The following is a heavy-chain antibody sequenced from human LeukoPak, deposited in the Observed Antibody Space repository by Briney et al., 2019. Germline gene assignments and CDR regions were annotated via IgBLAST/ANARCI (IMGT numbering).Heavy chain of an antibody. CDR1: GFTFSSYA. CDR2: ISYDGSNK. CDR3: ARDEAVEMATISYYFDY. J-gene: IGHJ4*02. Sequence: GGSLRLSCAASGFTFSSYAMHWVHQAPGKGLEWVAVISYDGSNKYYADSVKGRFTISRDNSKNTLYLQMNSLRAEDTAVYYCARDEAVEMATISYYFDYWGQGTLVTVSS. D-gene: IGHD5-24*01. V-gene: IGHV3-30-3*01.